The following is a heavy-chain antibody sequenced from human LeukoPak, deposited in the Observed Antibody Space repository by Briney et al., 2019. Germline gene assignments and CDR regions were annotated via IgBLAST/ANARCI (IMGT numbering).Heavy chain of an antibody. CDR1: GYTFTSYG. D-gene: IGHD2-2*01. V-gene: IGHV1-18*01. J-gene: IGHJ4*02. CDR3: ARAPRTCRSTNCSLDY. CDR2: INADNGNT. Sequence: ASVKVSCKASGYTFTSYGVTWVRQAPGQGLEWLGWINADNGNTNSAQNLLGRVTMTTDTSTNTAYMDLRRLRSDDTAVYFCARAPRTCRSTNCSLDYWGQGTLVTVSS.